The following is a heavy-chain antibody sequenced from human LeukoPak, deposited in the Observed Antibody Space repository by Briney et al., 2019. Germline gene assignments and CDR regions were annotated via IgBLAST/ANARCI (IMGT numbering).Heavy chain of an antibody. V-gene: IGHV3-48*04. CDR3: AKDIPRIYYDSSGSLPDY. CDR1: GFTFSSYS. J-gene: IGHJ4*02. D-gene: IGHD3-22*01. CDR2: VSSSGTTT. Sequence: GGSLRLSCAASGFTFSSYSVIWARQAPGKGLEWVSYVSSSGTTTYYADSVKGRFTISRDNSKNSLYLQMNSLRTEDTALYYCAKDIPRIYYDSSGSLPDYWGQGTLVTVSS.